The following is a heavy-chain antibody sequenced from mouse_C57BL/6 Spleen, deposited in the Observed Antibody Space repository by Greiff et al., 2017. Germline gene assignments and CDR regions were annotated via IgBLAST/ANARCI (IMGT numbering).Heavy chain of an antibody. CDR3: ARGGAQATFAY. CDR2: ISYDGSN. CDR1: GYSITSGYY. D-gene: IGHD3-2*02. V-gene: IGHV3-6*01. Sequence: EVKLQESGPGLVKPSQSLSLTCSVTGYSITSGYYWNWIRQFPGNKLEWMGYISYDGSNNYNPSLKNRISITRDTSKNQFFLKLNSVTTEDTATYYCARGGAQATFAYWGQGTLVTVSA. J-gene: IGHJ3*01.